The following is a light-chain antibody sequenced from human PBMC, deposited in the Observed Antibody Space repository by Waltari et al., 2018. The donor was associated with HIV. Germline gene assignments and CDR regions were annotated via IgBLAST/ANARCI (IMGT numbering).Light chain of an antibody. CDR2: NNN. V-gene: IGLV1-44*01. Sequence: QSVMTQPPSASGTPGQRVTISCSGSSSNIGSNTVNWYQHLPGTAPKLLICNNNHWPSGVPDRFSGSKSGTSASLAISGLQSEDEADYYCATWDDSLSGLHVVFGGGTKVTVL. CDR1: SSNIGSNT. CDR3: ATWDDSLSGLHVV. J-gene: IGLJ2*01.